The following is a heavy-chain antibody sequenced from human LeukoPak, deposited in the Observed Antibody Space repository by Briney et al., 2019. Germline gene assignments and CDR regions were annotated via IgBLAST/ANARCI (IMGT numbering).Heavy chain of an antibody. CDR1: GGSISSSNW. D-gene: IGHD3-16*02. CDR2: IYHSGST. Sequence: SETLSLTCAVSGGSISSSNWWSWVRQPPGKGLEWIGEIYHSGSTNYNPSLKSRVTISVDKSKNQFSLKLSSVTAADTAVYYCARGGGVIPSMFGDPWGQGTLVTVSS. CDR3: ARGGGVIPSMFGDP. V-gene: IGHV4-4*02. J-gene: IGHJ5*02.